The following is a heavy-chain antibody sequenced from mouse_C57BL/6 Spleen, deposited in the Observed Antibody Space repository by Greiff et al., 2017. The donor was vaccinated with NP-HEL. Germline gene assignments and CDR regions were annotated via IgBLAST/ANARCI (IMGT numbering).Heavy chain of an antibody. CDR1: GYTFTSYW. Sequence: QVHVKQPGAELVMPGASVKLSCKASGYTFTSYWMHWVKQRPGQGLEWIGEIDPSDSYTNYNQKFKGKSTLTVDKSSSTAYMQLSSLTSEDSAVYYCARGRGTSYAMDYWGQGTSVTVSS. J-gene: IGHJ4*01. CDR3: ARGRGTSYAMDY. V-gene: IGHV1-69*01. CDR2: IDPSDSYT. D-gene: IGHD3-3*01.